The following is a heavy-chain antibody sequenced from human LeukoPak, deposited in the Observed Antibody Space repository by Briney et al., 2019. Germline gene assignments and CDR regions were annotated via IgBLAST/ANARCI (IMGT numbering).Heavy chain of an antibody. V-gene: IGHV4-34*01. CDR3: AREHGQWLADY. Sequence: SETLSLTCAVYGGPLSGYYWSWIRQPPGKGLEWIGEINHSGSTNYNPSLKSRVTISVDTSKNQFSLKLSSVTAADTAVYYCAREHGQWLADYWGQGTLVTVSS. CDR2: INHSGST. CDR1: GGPLSGYY. J-gene: IGHJ4*02. D-gene: IGHD6-19*01.